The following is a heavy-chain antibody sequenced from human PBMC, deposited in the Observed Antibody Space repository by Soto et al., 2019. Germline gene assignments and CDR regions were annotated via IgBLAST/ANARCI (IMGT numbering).Heavy chain of an antibody. CDR3: ASWPDGYYYYGMDV. Sequence: QVQLVQSGAEVKKPGASVKVSCKASGYTFTSYDINWVRQATGQGLEWMGWMNPNSGNTGYAQKFQGRVTMTRNTSISTAYMELSSLRSEDTAVYDCASWPDGYYYYGMDVWGQGTTVTVSS. CDR1: GYTFTSYD. J-gene: IGHJ6*02. CDR2: MNPNSGNT. V-gene: IGHV1-8*01.